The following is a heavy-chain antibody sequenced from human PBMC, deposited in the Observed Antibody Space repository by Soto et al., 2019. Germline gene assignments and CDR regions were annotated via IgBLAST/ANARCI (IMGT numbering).Heavy chain of an antibody. CDR1: GGSISSGDFY. CDR2: IYNSGST. CDR3: ARGSTDSYPGSRIFDF. J-gene: IGHJ4*02. V-gene: IGHV4-30-4*01. D-gene: IGHD3-10*01. Sequence: SETLSLTCTVSGGSISSGDFYWSWIRQPPGKGLEWIGYIYNSGSTYYNPSLKSRVTISIETSKNQFSLQMSSLRAEDPAVYYCARGSTDSYPGSRIFDFWGRGTLVTVSS.